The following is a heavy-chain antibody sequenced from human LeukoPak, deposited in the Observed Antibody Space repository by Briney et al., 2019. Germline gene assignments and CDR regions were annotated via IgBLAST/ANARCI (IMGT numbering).Heavy chain of an antibody. V-gene: IGHV4-34*01. D-gene: IGHD6-13*01. J-gene: IGHJ4*02. CDR2: INHSGST. CDR3: ARSSSWPSD. CDR1: GGSFSGYY. Sequence: PSETLSLTCAVYGGSFSGYYWSWIRQPPGKGLEWIGEINHSGSTNYNPSLKSRGTISVDTSKNQFSLKLSSVTAADTAVYYCARSSSWPSDWGQGTLVTVSS.